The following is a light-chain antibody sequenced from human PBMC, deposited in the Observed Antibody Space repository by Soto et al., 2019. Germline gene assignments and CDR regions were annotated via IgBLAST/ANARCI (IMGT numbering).Light chain of an antibody. Sequence: DIHMTHSPSTLSSSLVGRVTITCRASQSIGSWLAWYQQKPGKDPNLLIFDASSLESGVPSRFSGSESGTEFTLTISSLQPEDVATYYCQKCKVAPFTFGGGTKVDI. CDR1: QSIGSW. CDR3: QKCKVAPFT. J-gene: IGKJ4*01. V-gene: IGKV1-5*01. CDR2: DAS.